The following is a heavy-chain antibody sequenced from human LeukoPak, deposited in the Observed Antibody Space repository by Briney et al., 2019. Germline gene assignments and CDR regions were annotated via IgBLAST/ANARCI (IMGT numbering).Heavy chain of an antibody. V-gene: IGHV3-48*03. Sequence: GGSLRLSCAASGFTFSSYEMNWVRQAPGKGLEWVSLIRNIVTSIDYVDSVKGRFTISRDNAKNSLYLQMDSLRAEDTAVYYCARGISSSYHRHFDYWGQGILVTVSS. J-gene: IGHJ4*02. D-gene: IGHD6-13*01. CDR3: ARGISSSYHRHFDY. CDR1: GFTFSSYE. CDR2: IRNIVTSI.